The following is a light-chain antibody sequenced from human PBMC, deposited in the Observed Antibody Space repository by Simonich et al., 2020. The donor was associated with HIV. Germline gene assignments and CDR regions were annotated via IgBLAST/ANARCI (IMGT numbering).Light chain of an antibody. J-gene: IGKJ1*01. Sequence: EIVMTQSPATLSVSPGKRATLSCRASQSVGSNLAWYPQKPGQAPRLLIYGASTRATDIPARFSASGSGTEFTLTISSMQSEDFAVYYCQQYNNWPRTFGQGTKVEIK. CDR3: QQYNNWPRT. V-gene: IGKV3-15*01. CDR2: GAS. CDR1: QSVGSN.